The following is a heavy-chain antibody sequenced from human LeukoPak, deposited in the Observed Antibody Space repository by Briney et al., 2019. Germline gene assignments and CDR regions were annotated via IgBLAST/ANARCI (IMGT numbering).Heavy chain of an antibody. CDR3: AREVNDYGDY. Sequence: GGSLRLSCAASGFTFSSYSMNWVRQAPGKGLEWVSSISSSSSYIYYADSVKGRFTISRDNAKNSLYLQMNSLGAEDTAVYYCAREVNDYGDYWGQGTLVTVSS. J-gene: IGHJ4*02. CDR2: ISSSSSYI. CDR1: GFTFSSYS. V-gene: IGHV3-21*01.